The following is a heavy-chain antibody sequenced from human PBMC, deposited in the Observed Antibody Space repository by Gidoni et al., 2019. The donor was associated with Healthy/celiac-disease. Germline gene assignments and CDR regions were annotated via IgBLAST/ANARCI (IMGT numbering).Heavy chain of an antibody. CDR2: ISSSSSYI. V-gene: IGHV3-21*01. CDR3: AGGNGAAAGTLLPS. J-gene: IGHJ5*02. D-gene: IGHD6-13*01. Sequence: EVQLVESGGGLVKPGGSLRLSCAASGFTFSSYSMNWVRQAPGKGLEWFSSISSSSSYIYYADSVKGRFTISRDNAKNSLYLQMNSLRAVDTAVYYCAGGNGAAAGTLLPSWGQGTLVTVSS. CDR1: GFTFSSYS.